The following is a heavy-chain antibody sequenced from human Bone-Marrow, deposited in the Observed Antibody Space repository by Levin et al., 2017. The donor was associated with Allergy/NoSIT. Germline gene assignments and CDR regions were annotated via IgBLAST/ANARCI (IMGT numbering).Heavy chain of an antibody. CDR3: ARDTTWLETTPVRIFDY. V-gene: IGHV3-21*01. CDR1: GFTFSSYS. D-gene: IGHD2-15*01. Sequence: PGGSLRLSCAASGFTFSSYSMNWVRQAPGKGLEWVSSISSSSSYIYYADSVKGRFTISRDNAKNSLYLQMNSLRAEDTAVYYCARDTTWLETTPVRIFDYWGQGTLVTVSS. CDR2: ISSSSSYI. J-gene: IGHJ4*02.